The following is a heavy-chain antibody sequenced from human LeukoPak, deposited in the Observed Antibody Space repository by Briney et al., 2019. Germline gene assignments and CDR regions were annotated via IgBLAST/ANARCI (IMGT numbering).Heavy chain of an antibody. D-gene: IGHD6-19*01. CDR2: IIPIFGTA. V-gene: IGHV1-69*06. Sequence: GASVKVSCKASGYTFTGYYMHWVRQAPGQGLEWMGGIIPIFGTANYAQKFQGRVTITADKSTSTAYMELSSLRSEDTAVYYCASGEVGIAVAGTRYPGNPHDYWGQGTLVTVSS. J-gene: IGHJ4*02. CDR3: ASGEVGIAVAGTRYPGNPHDY. CDR1: GYTFTGYY.